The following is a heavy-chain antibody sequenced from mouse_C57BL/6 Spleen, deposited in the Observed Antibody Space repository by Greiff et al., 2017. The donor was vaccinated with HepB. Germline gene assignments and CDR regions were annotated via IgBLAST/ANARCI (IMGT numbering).Heavy chain of an antibody. CDR1: GFTFSSYA. J-gene: IGHJ4*01. D-gene: IGHD1-1*01. Sequence: DVQLVESGEGLVKPGGSLKLSCAASGFTFSSYAMSWVRQTPEKRLEWVAYISSGGDYIYYADTVKGRFTLSRDNARNTLYLQMSSMKSEDTAMYYCTSLYGSSGYYYAMDYWGQGTSVTVSS. CDR3: TSLYGSSGYYYAMDY. V-gene: IGHV5-9-1*02. CDR2: ISSGGDYI.